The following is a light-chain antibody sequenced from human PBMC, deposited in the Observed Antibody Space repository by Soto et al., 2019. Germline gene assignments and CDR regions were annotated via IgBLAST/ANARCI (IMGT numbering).Light chain of an antibody. CDR2: DAS. Sequence: EIVLTQSPATLSLSPGERATLSCRASQSVSSYLAWYQQKPGQAPRLLIYDASNRATGIPARFSGSGSGTEFTLTISSLQSEDFAVYYCQQYDNLPLTFGPGTKVDIK. CDR1: QSVSSY. J-gene: IGKJ3*01. CDR3: QQYDNLPLT. V-gene: IGKV3-15*01.